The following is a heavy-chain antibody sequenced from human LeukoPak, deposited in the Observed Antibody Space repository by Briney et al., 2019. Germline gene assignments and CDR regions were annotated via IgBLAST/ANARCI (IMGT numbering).Heavy chain of an antibody. CDR3: ARDAKQLPY. CDR2: ISSSGGST. Sequence: GGSLRLSWAASGFTFSSYAMSCVRQAPGKGLQWVSSISSSGGSTYYADSVKGRFTISRDTSKNTLYLQMNSLRPEDTAVYYCARDAKQLPYWGQGTLVTVSS. J-gene: IGHJ4*02. V-gene: IGHV3-23*01. D-gene: IGHD5-24*01. CDR1: GFTFSSYA.